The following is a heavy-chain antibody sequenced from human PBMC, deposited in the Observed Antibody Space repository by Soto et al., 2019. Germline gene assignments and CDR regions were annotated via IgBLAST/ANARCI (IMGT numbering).Heavy chain of an antibody. CDR1: GYSFTSYW. D-gene: IGHD3-9*01. Sequence: GESLKISCKGSGYSFTSYWISWVRQMPGKGLEWMGRIDPSDSYTNYSPSFQGHVTISADKSISTAYLQWSSLKASDTAMYYCATTDYDILTGYSPGGYYYYHGMDVWGQGTTVTVSS. J-gene: IGHJ6*02. CDR3: ATTDYDILTGYSPGGYYYYHGMDV. V-gene: IGHV5-10-1*01. CDR2: IDPSDSYT.